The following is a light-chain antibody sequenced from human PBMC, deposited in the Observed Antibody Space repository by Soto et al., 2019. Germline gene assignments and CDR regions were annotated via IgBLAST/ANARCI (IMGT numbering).Light chain of an antibody. Sequence: IRMNQSPSTLSGYVGDRVTITCRASQTISSWLAWYQQKPGKAPKLLIYKASTLKSGVPSRFSGSGSGTEFTLTISSLQPDDFATYYCQQYNSYSFGQGTKADIK. J-gene: IGKJ1*01. CDR1: QTISSW. CDR2: KAS. CDR3: QQYNSYS. V-gene: IGKV1-5*03.